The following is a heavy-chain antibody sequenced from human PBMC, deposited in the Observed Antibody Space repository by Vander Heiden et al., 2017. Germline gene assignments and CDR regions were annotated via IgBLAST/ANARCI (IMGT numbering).Heavy chain of an antibody. D-gene: IGHD3-9*01. CDR3: AGSVLRYCDWLGWFDP. V-gene: IGHV4-59*01. CDR2: IYYSGST. J-gene: IGHJ5*02. CDR1: GGSISSYY. Sequence: QVQLQESGPGLVKPSETLSLTCTVSGGSISSYYWSWIRQPPGKGLEWIGYIYYSGSTNYNPSLKSRVTISVDTSKNQCALKLSSVTAADTAVYYCAGSVLRYCDWLGWFDPWGQGTLVTVSS.